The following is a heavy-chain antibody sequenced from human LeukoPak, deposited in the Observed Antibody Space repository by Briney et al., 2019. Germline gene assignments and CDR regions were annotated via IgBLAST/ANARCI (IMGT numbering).Heavy chain of an antibody. D-gene: IGHD2-2*01. CDR1: GFTFSDYC. CDR2: IGRGGSPI. CDR3: TRHSDTYCSRANCYVDNFYGLDV. Sequence: PGGSLRLSCAASGFTFSDYCMNWVRQAPGKGLEWLSYIGRGGSPIYYSDSLKGRFTVSRDNAKDSLYLQMNRLRAEDTAVYYCTRHSDTYCSRANCYVDNFYGLDVWGQGTRVTVSS. V-gene: IGHV3-48*01. J-gene: IGHJ6*02.